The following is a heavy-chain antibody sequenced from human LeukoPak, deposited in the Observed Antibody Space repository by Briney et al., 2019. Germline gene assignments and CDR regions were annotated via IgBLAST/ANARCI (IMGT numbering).Heavy chain of an antibody. CDR2: ISYDGSNK. CDR3: AKEREYCSSTSCSDYYYGMDV. Sequence: PGRSLRLSCAASGFTFSSYGMHWVRQAPGKGLEWVAVISYDGSNKYYADSVKGRFTISRDNSKNTLYLQMNSLRAEDTAVYYCAKEREYCSSTSCSDYYYGMDVWGQGTTVTVSS. CDR1: GFTFSSYG. J-gene: IGHJ6*02. D-gene: IGHD2-2*01. V-gene: IGHV3-30*18.